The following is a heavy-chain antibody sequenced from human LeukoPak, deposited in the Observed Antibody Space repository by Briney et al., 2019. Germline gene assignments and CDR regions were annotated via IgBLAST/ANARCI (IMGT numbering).Heavy chain of an antibody. CDR3: AREGYSYGPPHY. CDR1: GYTFTGYY. CDR2: INPNSGGT. Sequence: ASVKVSCKASGYTFTGYYMHWVRQAPGQGLEWMGRINPNSGGTNYAQKLQGRVTMTTDTSTSTAYMELRSLRSDDTAVYYCAREGYSYGPPHYWGQGTLVTVSS. J-gene: IGHJ4*02. D-gene: IGHD5-18*01. V-gene: IGHV1-2*06.